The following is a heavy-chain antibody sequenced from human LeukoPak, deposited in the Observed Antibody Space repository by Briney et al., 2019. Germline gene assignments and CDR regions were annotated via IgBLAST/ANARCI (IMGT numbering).Heavy chain of an antibody. CDR1: GFTVSSNY. V-gene: IGHV3-66*01. D-gene: IGHD6-13*01. Sequence: GGSLRLSCAASGFTVSSNYMSWVRQAPGKGLEWVSVIYSGGSTYYADSVKGRFTISRDNSKNTLYLQMNSLRAEDTAVYYCARDRPRLYSSSWYEVAGGDYWGQGTLVTVSS. CDR2: IYSGGST. J-gene: IGHJ4*02. CDR3: ARDRPRLYSSSWYEVAGGDY.